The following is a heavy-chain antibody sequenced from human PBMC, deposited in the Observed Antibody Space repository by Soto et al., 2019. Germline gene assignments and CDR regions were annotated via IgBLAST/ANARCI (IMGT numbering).Heavy chain of an antibody. J-gene: IGHJ6*02. Sequence: QVQLVQSGAEVKKPGSSVKVSCKASGGSLSNYGISWVRQAPGQGLEWMGGIIPVFGTENYAQKFQGRVTITADESTSIVYMDVTGLRSEDTAVYYCARGDATKIVVTTYYGMDVWGQGTTVTVSS. CDR2: IIPVFGTE. V-gene: IGHV1-69*12. D-gene: IGHD4-17*01. CDR3: ARGDATKIVVTTYYGMDV. CDR1: GGSLSNYG.